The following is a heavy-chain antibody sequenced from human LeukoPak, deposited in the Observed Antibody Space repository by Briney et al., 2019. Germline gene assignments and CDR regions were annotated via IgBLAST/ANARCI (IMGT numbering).Heavy chain of an antibody. CDR1: GYSFSDSA. Sequence: GGSLRLSCASSGYSFSDSAVSWVRHSPGEGLKWVSSISDNSGRTYNADSVKGRFTITRDNSRNTVNLQMNGLRSDDKARYFRAKGGQDFDFWRFDLWGQGILVIVSS. D-gene: IGHD3-3*01. CDR3: AKGGQDFDFWRFDL. V-gene: IGHV3-23*01. J-gene: IGHJ5*02. CDR2: ISDNSGRT.